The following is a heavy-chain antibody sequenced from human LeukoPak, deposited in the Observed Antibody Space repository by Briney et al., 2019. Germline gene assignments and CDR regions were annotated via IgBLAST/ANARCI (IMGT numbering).Heavy chain of an antibody. J-gene: IGHJ4*02. V-gene: IGHV4-61*02. CDR1: GGSISSGSYY. Sequence: SQTLSLTCTVSGGSISSGSYYWSWIRQPAGKELEWIGRIYTSGSTNYNPSLKSRVTISVDTSKNQFSLKLSSVTAADTAVYYCARDRGDGYNYDYWGQGTLVTVSS. CDR2: IYTSGST. D-gene: IGHD5-24*01. CDR3: ARDRGDGYNYDY.